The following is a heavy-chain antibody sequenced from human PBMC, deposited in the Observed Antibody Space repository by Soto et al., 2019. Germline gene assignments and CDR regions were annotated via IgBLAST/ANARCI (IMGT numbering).Heavy chain of an antibody. CDR2: VYHTGDT. V-gene: IGHV4-4*02. D-gene: IGHD3-22*01. Sequence: SETLSLTCGVSGGTVASSHWWSWVRQSPGGGLEWIGNVYHTGDTNFNPSLQSRVTISVDKSNNQFSLRLNSLTAADTAVYFCARVEDYYDSNYYYGMDVWGQGATVTVSS. J-gene: IGHJ6*02. CDR1: GGTVASSHW. CDR3: ARVEDYYDSNYYYGMDV.